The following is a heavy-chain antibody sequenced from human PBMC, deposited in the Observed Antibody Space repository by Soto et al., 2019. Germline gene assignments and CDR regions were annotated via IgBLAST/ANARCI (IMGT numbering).Heavy chain of an antibody. CDR1: GFTFSTYG. J-gene: IGHJ4*02. CDR3: ARDRWIVSTITSFDY. Sequence: GGSLRLSCSASGFTFSTYGMHWVRQAPGKGLEWVALIWYDGRKEDYADSVKGRLTISRDNSKNTLYLQMNSLRAEDTAVYYCARDRWIVSTITSFDYWGQGTPVTVSS. D-gene: IGHD5-12*01. CDR2: IWYDGRKE. V-gene: IGHV3-33*01.